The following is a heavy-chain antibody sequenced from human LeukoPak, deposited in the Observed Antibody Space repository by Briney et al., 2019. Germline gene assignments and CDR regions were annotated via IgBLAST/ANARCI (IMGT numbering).Heavy chain of an antibody. Sequence: GEALKISFKGSGCSFTSYWIGWVRARAGKGMEWMGIIYPGECDNRERQSFQGKVSISAEKSINTTVLQWSNLQASDSAMYYCARRSRRPGYSSGWVDYWGQGTLVTVSS. CDR1: GCSFTSYW. V-gene: IGHV5-51*01. CDR3: ARRSRRPGYSSGWVDY. J-gene: IGHJ4*02. D-gene: IGHD6-19*01. CDR2: IYPGECDN.